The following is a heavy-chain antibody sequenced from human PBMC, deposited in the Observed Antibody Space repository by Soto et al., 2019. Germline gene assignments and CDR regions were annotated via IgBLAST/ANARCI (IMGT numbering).Heavy chain of an antibody. CDR2: IKSKTDGGTT. Sequence: LRLSCAASGFTFSNAWMSWVRQAPGKGLEWVGRIKSKTDGGTTDYAAPVKGRFTISRDDSKNTLYLQMNSLKTEDTAVYYCTTDAYYSDYYYYGMDVWGQGTTVTVSS. CDR3: TTDAYYSDYYYYGMDV. J-gene: IGHJ6*02. V-gene: IGHV3-15*01. D-gene: IGHD3-10*01. CDR1: GFTFSNAW.